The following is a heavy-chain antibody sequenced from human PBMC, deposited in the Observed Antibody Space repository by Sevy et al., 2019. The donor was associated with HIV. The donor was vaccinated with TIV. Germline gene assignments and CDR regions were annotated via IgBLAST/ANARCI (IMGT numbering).Heavy chain of an antibody. D-gene: IGHD4-17*01. CDR1: GGTFSSYA. CDR2: IIPIFGTA. V-gene: IGHV1-69*13. CDR3: ARGTTVVTPGYYFDY. J-gene: IGHJ4*02. Sequence: ASVKVSCKASGGTFSSYAISWVRQAPGQGLEWMGGIIPIFGTANYAQKFQGRVTITADESTSTAYMELSSLRSEDTAGYYCARGTTVVTPGYYFDYWGQGTLVTVSS.